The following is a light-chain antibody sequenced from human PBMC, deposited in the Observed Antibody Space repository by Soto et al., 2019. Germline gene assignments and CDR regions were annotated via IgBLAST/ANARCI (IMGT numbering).Light chain of an antibody. CDR3: QQYGTSPWT. Sequence: EIVLTQSPGTLSLSPGERATLSCRASQSVGSNYLAWYQQKPGQAPRLIIDTASGRATGIPDRFSGSGSGTDFTLTISSVEPEDFAVYYCQQYGTSPWTFGQGTKVEIK. J-gene: IGKJ1*01. V-gene: IGKV3-20*01. CDR1: QSVGSNY. CDR2: TAS.